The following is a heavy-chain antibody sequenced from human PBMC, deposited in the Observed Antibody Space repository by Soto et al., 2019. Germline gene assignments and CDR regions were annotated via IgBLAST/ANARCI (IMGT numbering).Heavy chain of an antibody. CDR1: GDSVSSNDAA. Sequence: QVQLQQSGPGLVKPSQTLSVTCSISGDSVSSNDAAWNWIRQSPSRGLEWLGRTFYRSEWFYKYAESVKGQITIKPNTSKNQFSLQLTSVTPEDTAVYDCAREVQYWNGYSRFWVNGVDIWGQGTTVTVSS. D-gene: IGHD3-3*01. CDR2: TFYRSEWFY. CDR3: AREVQYWNGYSRFWVNGVDI. J-gene: IGHJ3*02. V-gene: IGHV6-1*01.